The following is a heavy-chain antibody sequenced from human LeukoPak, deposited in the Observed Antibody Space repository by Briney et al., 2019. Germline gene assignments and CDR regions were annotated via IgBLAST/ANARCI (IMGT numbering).Heavy chain of an antibody. J-gene: IGHJ4*02. CDR2: ISPSSGYT. CDR3: ARRYCRGGACREFDY. CDR1: GFTFSDYY. V-gene: IGHV3-11*03. D-gene: IGHD2-15*01. Sequence: PGGSLRLSCAASGFTFSDYYMSWIRQAPGKGLEWFSYISPSSGYTNYADSVKGRFTISRDNAKNSLYLQMNSLRAEDTAVYYCARRYCRGGACREFDYWGQGTLVTVS.